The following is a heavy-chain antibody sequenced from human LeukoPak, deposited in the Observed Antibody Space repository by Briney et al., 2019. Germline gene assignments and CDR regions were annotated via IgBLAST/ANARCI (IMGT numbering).Heavy chain of an antibody. V-gene: IGHV3-23*01. J-gene: IGHJ6*03. Sequence: QAGGSLRLSCAASGFTFSSYAMSWVRQAPGKGLEWVSAISGSGGSTYYADSVKGRFTISRDNSKNTLYLQMNSLRAEDTAVYYCAKDRKCTVTTCYYYYMDVWGKGTTVTISS. CDR1: GFTFSSYA. CDR2: ISGSGGST. D-gene: IGHD4-11*01. CDR3: AKDRKCTVTTCYYYYMDV.